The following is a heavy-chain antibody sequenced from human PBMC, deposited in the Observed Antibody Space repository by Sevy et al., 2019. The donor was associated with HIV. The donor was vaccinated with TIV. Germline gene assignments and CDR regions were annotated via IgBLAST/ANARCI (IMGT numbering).Heavy chain of an antibody. V-gene: IGHV3-49*04. CDR1: GFIFGDYG. Sequence: GGSLRLSCTASGFIFGDYGMSWVRQALGKGLEWIAFFKSKIHGGTTENAASVKGRFTISRDDSKNIIYLQMSNLKTEDTGVYYCTRWSGSQSIFDYWGQGTLVTVSS. CDR3: TRWSGSQSIFDY. J-gene: IGHJ4*02. D-gene: IGHD1-26*01. CDR2: FKSKIHGGTT.